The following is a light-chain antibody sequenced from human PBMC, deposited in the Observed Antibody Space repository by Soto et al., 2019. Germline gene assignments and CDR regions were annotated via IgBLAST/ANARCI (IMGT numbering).Light chain of an antibody. V-gene: IGKV3-11*01. CDR3: QNGGA. Sequence: EILLTQSPATLSLSPGERATLSCRAGQSISNYLAWYQQRPGQAPRLLIYDASNRATDIPARFSGSGSGTDFTLTISSLEPDDFAVYYCQNGGAFSPGTKVEIK. J-gene: IGKJ3*01. CDR2: DAS. CDR1: QSISNY.